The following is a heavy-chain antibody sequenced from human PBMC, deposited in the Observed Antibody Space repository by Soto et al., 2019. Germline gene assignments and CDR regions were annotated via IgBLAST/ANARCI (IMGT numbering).Heavy chain of an antibody. CDR1: GLTFSSYG. CDR3: ATISSGSYYSPFDY. CDR2: ISGSGGTT. D-gene: IGHD3-10*01. Sequence: GGSLRLSCTASGLTFSSYGMSWVRQAPGKGLEWVSGISGSGGTTYSADAVKGRFTISRDNSKNTLYLQMNSLRAEDTAMYYCATISSGSYYSPFDYWGQGTQVTVSS. V-gene: IGHV3-23*01. J-gene: IGHJ4*02.